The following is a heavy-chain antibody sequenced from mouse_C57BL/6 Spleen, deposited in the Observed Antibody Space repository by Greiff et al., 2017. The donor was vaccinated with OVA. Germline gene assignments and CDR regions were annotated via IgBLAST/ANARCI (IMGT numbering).Heavy chain of an antibody. Sequence: EVKLVESGPELVKPGASVKISCKASGYSFTDYNMNWVKQSNGKSLEWIGVINPNYGTTSYNQKFKGKATLTVDQSSSTAYMQLNSLTSEDSAVYYCARAYSNYDYYAMDYWGQGTSVTVSS. J-gene: IGHJ4*01. CDR1: GYSFTDYN. D-gene: IGHD2-5*01. V-gene: IGHV1-39*01. CDR2: INPNYGTT. CDR3: ARAYSNYDYYAMDY.